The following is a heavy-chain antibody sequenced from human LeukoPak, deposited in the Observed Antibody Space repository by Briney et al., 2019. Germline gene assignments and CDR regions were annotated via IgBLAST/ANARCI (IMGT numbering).Heavy chain of an antibody. CDR3: ARWGESECAFAS. CDR1: GAYVTTYS. CDR2: FTLSGTT. V-gene: IGHV4-59*08. J-gene: IGHJ4*02. Sequence: SETLSLTCIVAGAYVTTYSWNWIRQSPGKGLEWIGYFTLSGTTSYSSSLKSRVTISRDTSKNQLSLKLTSVTAADTAVYYCARWGESECAFASWGPGTLVTVSP. D-gene: IGHD2-21*01.